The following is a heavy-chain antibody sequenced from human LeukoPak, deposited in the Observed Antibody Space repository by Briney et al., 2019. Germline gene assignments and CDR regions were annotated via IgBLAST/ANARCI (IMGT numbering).Heavy chain of an antibody. V-gene: IGHV1-2*02. Sequence: ASVKVSCKASGHTFTNHHMHWVRQAPGQGLEWMGWINPNSGDTNYVQKFQGRVTMTRDPSISTAYMELSGLRADDTAVYYCARERYTAYGNYDYWGQGTQVTVSS. CDR1: GHTFTNHH. D-gene: IGHD5-12*01. CDR3: ARERYTAYGNYDY. J-gene: IGHJ4*02. CDR2: INPNSGDT.